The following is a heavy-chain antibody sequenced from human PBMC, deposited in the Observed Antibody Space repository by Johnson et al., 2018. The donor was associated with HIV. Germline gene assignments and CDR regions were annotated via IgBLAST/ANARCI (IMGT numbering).Heavy chain of an antibody. CDR3: ARGPSQLYWPDVAFDI. J-gene: IGHJ3*02. Sequence: VQLVESGGGLVQPGGSLRLSCATSGFTFSSYWMSWVRQAPGKGLDWVANIKQDGGEKYYVDSVKGRFTISTDNAKNSLYLQMNSLRAEHTAVYYCARGPSQLYWPDVAFDIWGQGTTVTVSS. CDR1: GFTFSSYW. D-gene: IGHD2-8*02. CDR2: IKQDGGEK. V-gene: IGHV3-7*05.